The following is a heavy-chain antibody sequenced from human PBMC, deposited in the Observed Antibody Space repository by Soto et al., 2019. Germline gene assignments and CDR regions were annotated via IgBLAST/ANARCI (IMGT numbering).Heavy chain of an antibody. D-gene: IGHD6-6*01. CDR1: GGTFSSYA. CDR2: IIPIFGTA. V-gene: IGHV1-69*13. Sequence: ASVKVSCKASGGTFSSYAISWVRQAPGQGLEWMGGIIPIFGTANYAQKFQGRVTITADESTSTAYMELSSLRSEDTAVYYWRIAARGYYYYGMDVWGQGTTVTVSS. CDR3: RIAARGYYYYGMDV. J-gene: IGHJ6*02.